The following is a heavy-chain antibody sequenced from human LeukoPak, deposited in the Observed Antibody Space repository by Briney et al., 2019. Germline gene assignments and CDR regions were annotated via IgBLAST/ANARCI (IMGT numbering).Heavy chain of an antibody. CDR3: ASMGSASYATSFDY. CDR1: GFTFSDYY. D-gene: IGHD3-10*01. CDR2: ICSSSSYT. V-gene: IGHV3-11*06. Sequence: GGSLRLSCAASGFTFSDYYMSWIRQAPGKGLEWVSYICSSSSYTNYADSVKGRFTISRDNAKNSLYLQMNSLSAEDTAVYYCASMGSASYATSFDYWGQGTLVTVSS. J-gene: IGHJ4*02.